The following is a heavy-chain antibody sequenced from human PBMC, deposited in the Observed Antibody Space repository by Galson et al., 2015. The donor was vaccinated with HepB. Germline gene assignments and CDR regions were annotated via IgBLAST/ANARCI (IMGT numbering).Heavy chain of an antibody. Sequence: SLRLSCAASGFTFSSYGMHWVRQAPGKGLEWVAVISYDGSNKYYADSVKGRFTISRDNSKNTLYLQMNSLRAEDTAVYYCAKASLGNWNDYWGQGTLVTVSS. V-gene: IGHV3-30*18. D-gene: IGHD1-1*01. CDR3: AKASLGNWNDY. CDR2: ISYDGSNK. J-gene: IGHJ4*02. CDR1: GFTFSSYG.